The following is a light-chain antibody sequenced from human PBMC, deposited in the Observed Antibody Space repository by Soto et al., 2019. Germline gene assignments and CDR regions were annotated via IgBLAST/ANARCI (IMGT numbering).Light chain of an antibody. Sequence: ENLLTQSPGTLSLFTGERATLSCRARQSVSSSYIAWHQQKPGQAPRLVIYSASSRATGVPDRISGSWSGTDFTLTISIQEADDLAVYCCQYGSNWLAFGEGTKA. J-gene: IGKJ4*01. V-gene: IGKV3D-20*02. CDR1: QSVSSSY. CDR3: QYGSNWLA. CDR2: SAS.